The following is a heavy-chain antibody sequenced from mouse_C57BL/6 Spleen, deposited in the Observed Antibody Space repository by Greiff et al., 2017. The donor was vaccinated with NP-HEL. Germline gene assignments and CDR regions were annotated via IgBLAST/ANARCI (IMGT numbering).Heavy chain of an antibody. J-gene: IGHJ2*01. D-gene: IGHD2-14*01. CDR1: GFTFSSYA. CDR3: ARTLPNGYGGGFDY. CDR2: ISDGGSYT. Sequence: EVQGVESGGGLVKPGGSLKLSCAASGFTFSSYAMSWVRQTPEKRLEWVATISDGGSYTYYPDNVKGRFTISRDNAKNNLYLQMSHLKYEDTAMYYCARTLPNGYGGGFDYWGQGTTLTVSA. V-gene: IGHV5-4*01.